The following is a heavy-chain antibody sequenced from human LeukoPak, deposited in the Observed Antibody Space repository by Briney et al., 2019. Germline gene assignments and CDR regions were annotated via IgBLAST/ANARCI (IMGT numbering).Heavy chain of an antibody. Sequence: PSETLSLTCAVYGGSFSGYYWSWIRQPPGKGLEWIGSIYYSGSTYYNPSLKSRVTISVDTSKNQFSLKLSSVTAADTAVYYCARDRYDILTGYYMYYFDYWGQGTLVTVSS. J-gene: IGHJ4*02. CDR3: ARDRYDILTGYYMYYFDY. CDR1: GGSFSGYY. D-gene: IGHD3-9*01. CDR2: IYYSGST. V-gene: IGHV4-34*01.